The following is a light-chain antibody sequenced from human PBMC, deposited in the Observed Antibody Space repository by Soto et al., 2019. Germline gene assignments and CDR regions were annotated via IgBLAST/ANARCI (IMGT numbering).Light chain of an antibody. Sequence: DIPMTQSPSSLSASVGDRVTITCRASRSISNYVNWYQQKSGKVPRLLIYAASSLQPVVPSRFSGTGTGTAFTRTLTSLQPDDSATYYCQQSYSVPRFGPGTRVDLK. CDR1: RSISNY. CDR3: QQSYSVPR. CDR2: AAS. J-gene: IGKJ1*01. V-gene: IGKV1-39*01.